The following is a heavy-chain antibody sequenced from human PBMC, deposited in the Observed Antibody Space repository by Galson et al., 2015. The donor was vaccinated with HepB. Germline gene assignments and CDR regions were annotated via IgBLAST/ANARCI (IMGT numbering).Heavy chain of an antibody. D-gene: IGHD3-3*01. CDR3: ARDATPPRITIFGVAPSWFDP. J-gene: IGHJ5*02. Sequence: SLRLSCGVAGFTFSHYAMHWVRQAPGKGPEWVAVISYDGSNKYYADSVKGRFTISRDNSKNTLYLQMNSLRAEDTAVYYCARDATPPRITIFGVAPSWFDPWGQGTLVTVSS. CDR2: ISYDGSNK. V-gene: IGHV3-30-3*01. CDR1: GFTFSHYA.